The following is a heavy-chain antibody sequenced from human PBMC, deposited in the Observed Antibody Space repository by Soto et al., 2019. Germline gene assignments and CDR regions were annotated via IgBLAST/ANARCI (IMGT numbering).Heavy chain of an antibody. D-gene: IGHD6-13*01. Sequence: EVQLLESGGGLVQPGGSLRLSCAASGFTFSSYAMSWVRQAPGKGLEWVSAISGSGGSTYYADSVKGRFTISRDNSKNTLYLQMNSLRAEDTAVYYCYENTDSSSWYHYYYGMDVWGQGTTVTVSS. CDR1: GFTFSSYA. CDR2: ISGSGGST. J-gene: IGHJ6*02. V-gene: IGHV3-23*01. CDR3: YENTDSSSWYHYYYGMDV.